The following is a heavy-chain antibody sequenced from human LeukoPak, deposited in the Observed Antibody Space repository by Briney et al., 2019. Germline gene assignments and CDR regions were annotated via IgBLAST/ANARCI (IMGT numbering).Heavy chain of an antibody. CDR1: GFTFSTYN. CDR2: ISTDSDSI. D-gene: IGHD1-26*01. V-gene: IGHV3-48*02. J-gene: IGHJ3*01. Sequence: GGSLILSCAASGFTFSTYNMNWVRQAPGKGLEWVSYISTDSDSIYYADSVKGRFTISRDNAKNSLYLQMNSLRDEDTAVYYCAIDAWDLPLDAFDLWGQGTMVTVSS. CDR3: AIDAWDLPLDAFDL.